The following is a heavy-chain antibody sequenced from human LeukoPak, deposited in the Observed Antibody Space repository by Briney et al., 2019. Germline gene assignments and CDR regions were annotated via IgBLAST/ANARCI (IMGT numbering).Heavy chain of an antibody. V-gene: IGHV4-4*09. J-gene: IGHJ6*03. D-gene: IGHD1-20*01. CDR3: ARVITEPYYYYYMDV. Sequence: SETLSLTCTVSGGSVSSYYWSWIRQPPGKGLEWIGYIYTSGSTNYNPSLKSRVTISVDTSKNQFSLKLSSVTAADTAVYYCARVITEPYYYYYMDVWGKGTTVTVSS. CDR2: IYTSGST. CDR1: GGSVSSYY.